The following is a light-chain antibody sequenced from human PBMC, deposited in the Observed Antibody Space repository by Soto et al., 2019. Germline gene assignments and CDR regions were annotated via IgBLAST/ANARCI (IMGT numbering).Light chain of an antibody. CDR3: QQYNNWPWT. CDR1: QSVSSSY. Sequence: IVLTQSLGTLSLSQGERATLSCRASQSVSSSYLVWYQQKPGQAPRLLIHGASTRATGFPARFSGSGSGTDFTLTISSLQSEDFAVYYCQQYNNWPWTFGHGTKVDIK. V-gene: IGKV3-15*01. J-gene: IGKJ1*01. CDR2: GAS.